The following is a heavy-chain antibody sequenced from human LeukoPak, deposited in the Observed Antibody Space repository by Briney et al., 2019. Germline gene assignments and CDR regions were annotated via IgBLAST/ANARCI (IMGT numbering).Heavy chain of an antibody. CDR3: ATYPAYHYDYFYS. CDR1: GGSISNTDYY. Sequence: SETLSLTCTVSGGSISNTDYYWGWIRQPPGKGLEWIGSIYYSGSTYYNPSLKSRITISADTSKNQFSLKLNSVTAADTAVYYCATYPAYHYDYFYSWAQGTLVTVSS. J-gene: IGHJ4*02. CDR2: IYYSGST. V-gene: IGHV4-39*01. D-gene: IGHD3-22*01.